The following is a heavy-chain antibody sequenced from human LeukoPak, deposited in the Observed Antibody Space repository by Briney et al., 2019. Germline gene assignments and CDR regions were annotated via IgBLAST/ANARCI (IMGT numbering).Heavy chain of an antibody. Sequence: GGSLRLSCAASGFTFSSYAIYWVRQAPGKGLEWVSGISGSGSSTYFADSVKGRFTISRDNSKNTVYLQMNSLRAEDTAVYYCAKTTTGYSSGRYPGWPVDYWGQGTLATVSS. V-gene: IGHV3-23*01. CDR3: AKTTTGYSSGRYPGWPVDY. J-gene: IGHJ4*02. CDR2: ISGSGSST. CDR1: GFTFSSYA. D-gene: IGHD6-19*01.